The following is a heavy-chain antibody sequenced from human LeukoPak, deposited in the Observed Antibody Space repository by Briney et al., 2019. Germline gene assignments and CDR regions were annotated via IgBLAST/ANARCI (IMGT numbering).Heavy chain of an antibody. Sequence: GWSLRLSCAASGFTFSSYAMHWVRQAPGKGLEWVAVISYDGSNKYYADSVKGRFTISRDNSKNTLYLQMNSLRAEDTAVYYCARVPLRYFDWLSSAAPFDYWGQGTLVTVSS. J-gene: IGHJ4*02. CDR3: ARVPLRYFDWLSSAAPFDY. CDR2: ISYDGSNK. D-gene: IGHD3-9*01. V-gene: IGHV3-30*04. CDR1: GFTFSSYA.